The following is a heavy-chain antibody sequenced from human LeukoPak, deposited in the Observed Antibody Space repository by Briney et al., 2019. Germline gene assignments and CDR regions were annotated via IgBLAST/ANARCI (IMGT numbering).Heavy chain of an antibody. CDR3: ARDPYDYGDSGEYY. V-gene: IGHV3-21*01. D-gene: IGHD4-17*01. J-gene: IGHJ4*02. CDR2: ISSSSSYI. CDR1: GFTLSSYS. Sequence: PGGALRLSCSASGFTLSSYSMKWVRPAPGKGLEWVSSISSSSSYIYYADSVKGRFTISRDNAKNSLYLQMNSLRAEDTAVYYCARDPYDYGDSGEYYWGQGTLVTVSS.